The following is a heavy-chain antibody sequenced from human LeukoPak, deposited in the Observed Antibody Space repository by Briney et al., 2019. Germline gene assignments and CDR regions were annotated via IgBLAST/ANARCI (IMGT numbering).Heavy chain of an antibody. V-gene: IGHV5-51*01. CDR2: IYPVDSDT. CDR3: ARPTGLRFFDY. Sequence: GESLKISCXGSGYSFTTYWIGWVRQMPGKGLEWMGTIYPVDSDTRYSPSFQGQVTISAAKSISTAYLQWSSLKASDTAMYYCARPTGLRFFDYWGQGTLVTVSS. CDR1: GYSFTTYW. D-gene: IGHD4-11*01. J-gene: IGHJ4*02.